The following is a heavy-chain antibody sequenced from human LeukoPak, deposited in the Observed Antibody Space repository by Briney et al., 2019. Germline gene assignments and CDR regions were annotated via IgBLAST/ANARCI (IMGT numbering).Heavy chain of an antibody. CDR3: ARDNSYYDILTGYYSRSFDY. J-gene: IGHJ4*02. CDR1: GYTFTGYY. CDR2: IIPMSGST. V-gene: IGHV1-2*02. D-gene: IGHD3-9*01. Sequence: ASVKVSCKASGYTFTGYYMHWVRQAPGQGLEWMGWIIPMSGSTNYAQKFQGRVTMTRDTSISTAYMELSRLRSDDTAVYYCARDNSYYDILTGYYSRSFDYWGQGTLVTVSS.